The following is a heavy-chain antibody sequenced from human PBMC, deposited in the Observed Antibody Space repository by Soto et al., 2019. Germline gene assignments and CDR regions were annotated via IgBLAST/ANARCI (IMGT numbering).Heavy chain of an antibody. CDR3: ARGTFYGSGSRNRLDY. CDR2: ISGSGGST. Sequence: GGSLRLSCAASGFTFSSYAMSWVRQAPGKGLEWVSAISGSGGSTYYADSVKGRFTISRDNSKNTLYLQMNSLRAEDTAVYYCARGTFYGSGSRNRLDYWGQGTLVTVSS. V-gene: IGHV3-23*01. J-gene: IGHJ4*02. D-gene: IGHD3-10*01. CDR1: GFTFSSYA.